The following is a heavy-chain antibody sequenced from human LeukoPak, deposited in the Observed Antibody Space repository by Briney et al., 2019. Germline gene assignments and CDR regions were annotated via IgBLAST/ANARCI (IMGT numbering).Heavy chain of an antibody. D-gene: IGHD3-10*01. CDR1: GFTLRSFA. V-gene: IGHV3-23*01. CDR2: ISDSGGTT. Sequence: PGGSLRLSCAASGFTLRSFAMSWVRRAPGKGLDWVSAISDSGGTTYYADSVKGRFTISRDNSKNTLYLQVNSLRAEDTAVYYCANRRAYFFDNWGQGTLVTVSS. CDR3: ANRRAYFFDN. J-gene: IGHJ4*02.